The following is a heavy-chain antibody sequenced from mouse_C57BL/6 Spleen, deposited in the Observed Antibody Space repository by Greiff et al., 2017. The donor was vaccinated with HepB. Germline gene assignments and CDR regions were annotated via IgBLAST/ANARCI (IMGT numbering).Heavy chain of an antibody. CDR2: IYPSDSET. CDR1: GYTFTSYW. D-gene: IGHD2-5*01. CDR3: ARTYSNYEGWYFDV. V-gene: IGHV1-61*01. J-gene: IGHJ1*03. Sequence: VQLQQPGAELVRPGSSVKLSCKASGYTFTSYWMDWVKQRPGQGLEWIGNIYPSDSETHYNQKFKDKATLTVDKSSSTAYMQLSSLTSEDSAVYYCARTYSNYEGWYFDVWGTGTTVTVSS.